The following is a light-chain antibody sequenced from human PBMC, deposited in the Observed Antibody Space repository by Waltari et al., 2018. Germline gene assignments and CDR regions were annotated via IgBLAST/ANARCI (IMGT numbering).Light chain of an antibody. CDR3: QTWDPDTVV. Sequence: QLAVTQSPSASASLGASVKLTCTLRSEHSAYAIAWHQHQHEKGPRFLMKIDGGGGNTKGDGIPDRFSGFSSGAERYLTISSLQYEDEAAYYCQTWDPDTVVFGGGTKLTV. J-gene: IGLJ2*01. V-gene: IGLV4-69*01. CDR1: SEHSAYA. CDR2: IDGGGGN.